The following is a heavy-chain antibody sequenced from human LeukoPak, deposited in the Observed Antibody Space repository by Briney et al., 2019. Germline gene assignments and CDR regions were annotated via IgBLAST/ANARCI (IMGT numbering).Heavy chain of an antibody. V-gene: IGHV3-7*03. CDR1: GFTFGSYW. J-gene: IGHJ4*01. CDR3: AGGSGWITGD. CDR2: IKQDGSEI. Sequence: GGSLRLSCSASGFTFGSYWMNWVRQAPGKGPEWVANIKQDGSEINYVDSVKGRFIISRDNAKNSLYLQMNSLRVDDTAVYYYAGGSGWITGDWGHGTLVTVSS. D-gene: IGHD1-14*01.